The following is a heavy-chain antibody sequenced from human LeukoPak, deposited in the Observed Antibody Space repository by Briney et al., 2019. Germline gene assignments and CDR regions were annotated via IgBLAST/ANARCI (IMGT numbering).Heavy chain of an antibody. J-gene: IGHJ4*02. CDR2: VDPEDGET. Sequence: ASVKISCKVSGYTFTDYYMHWVQQAPGKGLEWMGLVDPEDGETIYAEKFQGRVTITADTSTDTAYMELSSLRSEDTAVYYCARSPRYLADYWGQGTLVTVSS. D-gene: IGHD2-15*01. V-gene: IGHV1-69-2*01. CDR1: GYTFTDYY. CDR3: ARSPRYLADY.